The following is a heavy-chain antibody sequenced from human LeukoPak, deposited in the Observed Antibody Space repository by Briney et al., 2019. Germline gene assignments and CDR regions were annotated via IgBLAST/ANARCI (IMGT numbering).Heavy chain of an antibody. CDR2: INHNGNVN. V-gene: IGHV3-7*03. CDR1: GFTFSSYW. CDR3: ARGGGLDV. J-gene: IGHJ6*02. D-gene: IGHD3-16*01. Sequence: PGGSLRLSCAASGFTFSSYWMNWARQAPGKGLEWVASINHNGNVNYYVDSVKGRFTISRGNAKNSLCLQMSNLRAEDTAVYFCARGGGLDVWGQGATVTVSS.